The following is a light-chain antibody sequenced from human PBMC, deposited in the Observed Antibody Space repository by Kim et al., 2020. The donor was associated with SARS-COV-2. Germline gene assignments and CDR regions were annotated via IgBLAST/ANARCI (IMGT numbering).Light chain of an antibody. J-gene: IGKJ2*01. V-gene: IGKV1-16*01. CDR1: QDVRNS. Sequence: DIQMTQSPSSLSASVGDRVTITCRASQDVRNSLAWFQQKPGKAPKPLLYGTSSLQSGVSSRFSGSGSGTAFTLTIISLQPEDFATYYCQQYQWYPQTFGQGTKLEI. CDR2: GTS. CDR3: QQYQWYPQT.